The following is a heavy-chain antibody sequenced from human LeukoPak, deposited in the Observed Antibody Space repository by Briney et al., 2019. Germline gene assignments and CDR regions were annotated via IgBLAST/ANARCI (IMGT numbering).Heavy chain of an antibody. CDR2: LSGRGDST. D-gene: IGHD5-18*01. J-gene: IGHJ4*02. V-gene: IGHV3-23*01. CDR3: ASSFFNGYSYGFDY. Sequence: GGSLRLSCTASGFTFNNYAMTWVRQAPGKGLEWVSALSGRGDSTYYADSVKGRFTISRDNAKNSLYLQMNSLRAEDTAVYYCASSFFNGYSYGFDYWGQGTLVTVSS. CDR1: GFTFNNYA.